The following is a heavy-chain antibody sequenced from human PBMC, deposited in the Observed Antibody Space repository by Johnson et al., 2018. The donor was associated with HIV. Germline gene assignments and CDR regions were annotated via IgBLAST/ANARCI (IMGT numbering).Heavy chain of an antibody. Sequence: VQLVESGGGLVQPGRSLRLSCTASGFSFGDYGMSWVRQAPGKGLEWVGFIRSKAYGGTTEYAASVKGRLTISRDDSKSIAYLQMNSLKTEDTAVYYCARGSRYTYDNDDAHLLHAFDIWGQGTMVTVSS. CDR1: GFSFGDYG. D-gene: IGHD3-22*01. CDR2: IRSKAYGGTT. J-gene: IGHJ3*02. CDR3: ARGSRYTYDNDDAHLLHAFDI. V-gene: IGHV3-49*04.